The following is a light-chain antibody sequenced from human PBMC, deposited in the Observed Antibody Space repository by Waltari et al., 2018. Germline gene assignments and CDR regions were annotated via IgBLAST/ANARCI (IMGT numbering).Light chain of an antibody. CDR1: GSDVGSYNL. CDR3: CSFATNSIVI. CDR2: EVN. J-gene: IGLJ2*01. Sequence: QSALTQPASVSGSPGQPITISCSGTGSDVGSYNLVSWYQQHPGKAPKLIIYEVNMRPSGVSDRFSGSKSGVTASLTISGLQAEDEAVYFCCSFATNSIVIFGGGTKLTVL. V-gene: IGLV2-23*02.